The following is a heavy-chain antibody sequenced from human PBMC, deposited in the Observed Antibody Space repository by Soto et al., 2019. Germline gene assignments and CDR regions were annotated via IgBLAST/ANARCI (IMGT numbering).Heavy chain of an antibody. CDR1: GGSISSGDYY. CDR3: APTTSLYGMDV. CDR2: IYYSGST. Sequence: SETLPLTCTVSGGSISSGDYYWSWIRQPPGKGLEWIGYIYYSGSTYYNPSLKSRVTISVDTSKNQFSLKLSSVTAADNSVYYCAPTTSLYGMDVRCQGTTVT. J-gene: IGHJ6*02. V-gene: IGHV4-30-4*01.